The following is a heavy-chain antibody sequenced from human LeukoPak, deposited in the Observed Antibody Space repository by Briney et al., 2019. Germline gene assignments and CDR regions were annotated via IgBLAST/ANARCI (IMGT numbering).Heavy chain of an antibody. CDR3: ARGAPATEDYYLDV. J-gene: IGHJ6*03. V-gene: IGHV4-4*02. CDR1: GGSISSNNC. CDR2: IYHSGST. Sequence: PSETLSLTCAVSGGSISSNNCWSWVRQPPGKGLEWIGEIYHSGSTNYNPSLKSRVTISIDKSKNQFSLKLSSVTAADTAVYYCARGAPATEDYYLDVWGKGTTVTVSS.